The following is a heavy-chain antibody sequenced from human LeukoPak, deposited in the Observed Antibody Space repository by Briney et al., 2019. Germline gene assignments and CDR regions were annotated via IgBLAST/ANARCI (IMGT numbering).Heavy chain of an antibody. CDR1: GFSLSTSGMR. V-gene: IGHV2-70*04. CDR3: ARITYLRHYLPDP. CDR2: IDWDDDK. Sequence: SGPALVKPTQTLTLTCTFSGFSLSTSGMRVSWIRQPPGEALEWLARIDWDDDKYCSTSLKTRLTISKATSKNQVVLTMTNMDPVDTATYYCARITYLRHYLPDPWGQGTLVTVSS. D-gene: IGHD3-10*01. J-gene: IGHJ5*02.